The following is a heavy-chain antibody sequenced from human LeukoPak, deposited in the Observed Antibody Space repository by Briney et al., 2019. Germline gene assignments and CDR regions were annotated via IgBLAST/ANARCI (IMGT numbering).Heavy chain of an antibody. V-gene: IGHV4-4*07. CDR2: IYTSGST. CDR1: GGSISSYY. D-gene: IGHD3-3*01. CDR3: AREGITIFGVVTPYFDY. Sequence: SETLSLTCTVSGGSISSYYWSWIRQPAGKGLEWIGRIYTSGSTNYNPSLKSRVTISVDTSKNQFSLKLSSVTAADTAVYYCAREGITIFGVVTPYFDYWGQGTLVTVSS. J-gene: IGHJ4*02.